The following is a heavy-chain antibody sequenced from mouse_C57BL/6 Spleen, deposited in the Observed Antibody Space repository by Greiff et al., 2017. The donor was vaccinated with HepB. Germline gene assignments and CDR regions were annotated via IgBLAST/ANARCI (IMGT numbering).Heavy chain of an antibody. CDR1: GFSLTSYG. J-gene: IGHJ4*01. CDR2: IWSGGST. Sequence: QVQLQQSGPGLVQPSQSLSITCTVSGFSLTSYGVHWVRQSPGKGLEWLGVIWSGGSTDYNAAFISRLSISKDNSKSQVFFKMNSLQADDTAIYYCARGRAGTPYDAMDYWGQGTSVTVSS. D-gene: IGHD3-3*01. CDR3: ARGRAGTPYDAMDY. V-gene: IGHV2-2*01.